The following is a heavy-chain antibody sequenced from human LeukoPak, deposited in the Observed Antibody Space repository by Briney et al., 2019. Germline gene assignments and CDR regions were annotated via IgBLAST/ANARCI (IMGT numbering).Heavy chain of an antibody. J-gene: IGHJ4*02. D-gene: IGHD1-26*01. CDR2: IKTDGSIT. Sequence: PGGSLRLSCAASGFTFSSYWMHWVRQAPGKGLVWVSRIKTDGSITSYADSVKDRFTISRDNAKNTLYVQMNSLRVEDTAVYYCARVVTGSYHFDYWGQGTLVTVTS. CDR1: GFTFSSYW. V-gene: IGHV3-74*01. CDR3: ARVVTGSYHFDY.